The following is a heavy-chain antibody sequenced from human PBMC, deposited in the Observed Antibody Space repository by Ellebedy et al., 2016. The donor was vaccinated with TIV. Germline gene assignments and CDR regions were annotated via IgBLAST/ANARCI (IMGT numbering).Heavy chain of an antibody. Sequence: PGGSLRLSCAASGFTLSSYDMHWVRQGTGKGLEWVSAISGSGGSTYYADSVKGRFTISRDNSKNTLYLQMNSLRAEDTAVYYCAKDEDGYWGQGTLVTVSS. CDR2: ISGSGGST. V-gene: IGHV3-23*01. J-gene: IGHJ4*02. CDR3: AKDEDGY. CDR1: GFTLSSYD.